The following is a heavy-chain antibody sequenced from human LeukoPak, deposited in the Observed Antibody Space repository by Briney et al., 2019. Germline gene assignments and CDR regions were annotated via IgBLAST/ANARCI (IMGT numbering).Heavy chain of an antibody. CDR1: GFTFSDYT. D-gene: IGHD1-14*01. CDR3: ARGYTNAFDI. V-gene: IGHV3-21*01. CDR2: ISSSSSYI. Sequence: GGSLRLSCAASGFTFSDYTMNWFRQAPGKGVEWVSSISSSSSYIYYADSVKGRFTISRDNAKNSLYLQMNSLRAEDTAVYYCARGYTNAFDIWGQGTMVTVSS. J-gene: IGHJ3*02.